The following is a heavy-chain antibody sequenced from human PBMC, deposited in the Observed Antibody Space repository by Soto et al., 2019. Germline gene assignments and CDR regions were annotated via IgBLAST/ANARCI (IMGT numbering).Heavy chain of an antibody. V-gene: IGHV4-38-2*01. Sequence: PSESLSVTCAVSGYSIDSGYYCGWIRQPRGKGLEWIGSLDHSGNIYYNPSLKSRVTMLIDTSKNQCSLQLRSLTAADTAVYYCARVVVAGANDAVDIWGQGTLVTVSS. D-gene: IGHD2-15*01. CDR1: GYSIDSGYY. CDR2: LDHSGNI. CDR3: ARVVVAGANDAVDI. J-gene: IGHJ3*02.